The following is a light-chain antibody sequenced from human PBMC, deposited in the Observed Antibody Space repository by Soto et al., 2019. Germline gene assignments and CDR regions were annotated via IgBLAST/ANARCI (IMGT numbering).Light chain of an antibody. V-gene: IGKV3-20*01. CDR3: QQYNNWPQYT. CDR2: AAS. CDR1: QSVSTNN. Sequence: IVLTQSPGTLSSSPGERATLSCRASQSVSTNNLAWYQQRPGRAPRLLIYAASRRATGIPDRFSGSGSGTDFTLTISRLEPEDLAVYYCQQYNNWPQYTFGQGTKVDIK. J-gene: IGKJ2*01.